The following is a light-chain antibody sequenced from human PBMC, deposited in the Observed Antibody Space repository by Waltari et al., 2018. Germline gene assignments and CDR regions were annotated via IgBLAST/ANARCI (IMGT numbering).Light chain of an antibody. CDR3: QSYDTSLSVV. J-gene: IGLJ3*02. CDR1: GSKLGAGYD. CDR2: GSS. Sequence: QSVLTQPPSVSGAPGQRVTISCTGSGSKLGAGYDVHWYHHLPRGAPKLLIYGSSSRPLGVPDRFFGSTSGNSASLAIIGLRAEDEGDYYCQSYDTSLSVVFGGGTKLTVL. V-gene: IGLV1-40*01.